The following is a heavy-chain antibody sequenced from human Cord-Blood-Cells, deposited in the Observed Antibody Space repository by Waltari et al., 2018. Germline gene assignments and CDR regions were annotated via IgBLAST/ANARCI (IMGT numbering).Heavy chain of an antibody. CDR3: ARGRFLEWLLYGDYYYGMDV. V-gene: IGHV1-69*06. CDR1: GGTFSSYA. D-gene: IGHD3-3*01. J-gene: IGHJ6*02. Sequence: QVQLVQSGAEVKKPGSSVKVSCKASGGTFSSYAISWVRQAPGQGLEWMGGIIPIFGTANYAQKCQGRVMITADKSTSTAYMELSSLRSEDTAVYYCARGRFLEWLLYGDYYYGMDVWGQGTTVTVSS. CDR2: IIPIFGTA.